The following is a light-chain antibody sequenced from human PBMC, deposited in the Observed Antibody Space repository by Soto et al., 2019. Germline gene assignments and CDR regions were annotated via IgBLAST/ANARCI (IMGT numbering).Light chain of an antibody. V-gene: IGKV1-5*03. CDR3: QQLNSYPPWT. CDR1: QSISSS. J-gene: IGKJ1*01. CDR2: QAS. Sequence: DIQMTQSPSTLSSSVGDRVTLTCRASQSISSSLAWYHQKPGKAPKLLIYQASSLESGVPSRFSGSGSGTEFTLTISSLQPEDFATYYCQQLNSYPPWTFGQGTKVDIK.